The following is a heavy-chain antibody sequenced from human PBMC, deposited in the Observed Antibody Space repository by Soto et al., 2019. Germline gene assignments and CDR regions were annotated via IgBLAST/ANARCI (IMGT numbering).Heavy chain of an antibody. CDR3: ARGAGGYYYTDA. J-gene: IGHJ6*03. V-gene: IGHV3-74*01. CDR1: GFTFSSYW. Sequence: EVQLVESGGGLVQPGGSLRPSCAASGFTFSSYWMHWVRQVPGKGLVWVSRLYTDGSRTSYADSVKGRFTISRDNAKNTLYLQMNSLRAEDTAVYYCARGAGGYYYTDAWGKGTTVTVSS. CDR2: LYTDGSRT. D-gene: IGHD3-10*01.